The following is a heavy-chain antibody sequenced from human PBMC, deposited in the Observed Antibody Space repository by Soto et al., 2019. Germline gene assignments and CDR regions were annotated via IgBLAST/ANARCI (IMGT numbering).Heavy chain of an antibody. D-gene: IGHD4-17*01. CDR1: GFTFSSYA. J-gene: IGHJ3*02. CDR3: ANDVPPPTVTTDNPFPI. CDR2: ISGSGGST. V-gene: IGHV3-23*01. Sequence: GGSLRLSCAASGFTFSSYAMSWVRQAPGKGLEWVSAISGSGGSTYYADSVKGRFTISRDNSKNTLYLQMNSLRAEDTAVYYCANDVPPPTVTTDNPFPIWAQGTMVTVS.